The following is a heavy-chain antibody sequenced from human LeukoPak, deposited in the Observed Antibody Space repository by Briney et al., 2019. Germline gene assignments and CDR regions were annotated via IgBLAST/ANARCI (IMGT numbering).Heavy chain of an antibody. CDR2: IYSSGTT. CDR3: ARHPPITAGAFRI. J-gene: IGHJ3*02. CDR1: DGSINGYY. D-gene: IGHD3-10*01. Sequence: PSETLSLTCTVSDGSINGYYWSWIRQPPGKRLEWIAFIYSSGTTNYNPSFMSRVTLSVDTSKNQLSLNLNSVTAADTAVYYRARHPPITAGAFRIWGQGTMATVSS. V-gene: IGHV4-59*08.